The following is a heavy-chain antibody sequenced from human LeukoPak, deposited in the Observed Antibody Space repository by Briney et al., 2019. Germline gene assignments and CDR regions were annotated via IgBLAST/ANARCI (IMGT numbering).Heavy chain of an antibody. CDR3: ARVYYYSSYWFDP. D-gene: IGHD3-10*01. CDR1: GGSFSGYY. Sequence: SETLSLTCAVYGGSFSGYYWSWIRQPPGKGLEWIGEINHSGSTNYNPSLKSRVTISVDTSKNQFSLKLNSVTAADTAVYFYARVYYYSSYWFDPWGQGTLVTVSS. CDR2: INHSGST. V-gene: IGHV4-34*01. J-gene: IGHJ5*02.